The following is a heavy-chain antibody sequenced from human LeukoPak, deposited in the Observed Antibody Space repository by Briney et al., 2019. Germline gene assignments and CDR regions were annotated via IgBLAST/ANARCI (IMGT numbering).Heavy chain of an antibody. V-gene: IGHV1-2*02. CDR3: ARDEEPRFLEWLLADTQPAQFDP. CDR2: INPNSGGT. CDR1: GYTFTGYY. D-gene: IGHD3-3*01. Sequence: GASVKVSCKASGYTFTGYYMHWVRQAPGQGLEWMGWINPNSGGTNYAQKFQGRATMTRDTSISTAYMELSRLRSDDTAVYYCARDEEPRFLEWLLADTQPAQFDPWGQGTLVTVSS. J-gene: IGHJ5*02.